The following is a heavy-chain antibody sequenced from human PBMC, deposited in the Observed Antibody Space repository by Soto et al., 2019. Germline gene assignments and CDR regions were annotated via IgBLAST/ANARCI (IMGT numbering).Heavy chain of an antibody. CDR3: AREELNCGGDCFVY. V-gene: IGHV3-48*03. D-gene: IGHD2-21*01. Sequence: GGSLRLSCVGSGFTFSDYEMNWVRQAPGKGLEWVSYIDSSGSGIYYADSMKGRFTTFRDNAKNSLYLQMNSLRGEDTAVYYCAREELNCGGDCFVYWGQGTPVTVSS. CDR1: GFTFSDYE. CDR2: IDSSGSGI. J-gene: IGHJ4*02.